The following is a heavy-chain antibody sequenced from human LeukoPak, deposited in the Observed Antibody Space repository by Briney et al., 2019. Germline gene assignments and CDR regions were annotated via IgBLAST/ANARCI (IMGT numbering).Heavy chain of an antibody. CDR1: GGSITSGTYY. CDR3: ARDPLRPGSAGRYYYYGMDV. J-gene: IGHJ6*02. D-gene: IGHD6-13*01. V-gene: IGHV4-31*03. CDR2: IYSSGST. Sequence: PSQTLSLTCTVSGGSITSGTYYWSWIRQHPGKGLEWIGYIYSSGSTFYNPSLKSRVSISVDTSENQFSLKLSSVTAADTAVYYCARDPLRPGSAGRYYYYGMDVWGQGTTVTVSS.